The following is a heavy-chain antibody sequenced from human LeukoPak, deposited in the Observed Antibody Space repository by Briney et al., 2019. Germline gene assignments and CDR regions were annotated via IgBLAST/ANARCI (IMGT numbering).Heavy chain of an antibody. CDR2: INHSGNT. D-gene: IGHD4-11*01. Sequence: SETLSLTCAVYGGSLSGYYWSWIRQPPGKGLEWIGDINHSGNTNYNPSLKSRVTISADTSKNQFSLKLSSVTAADTAVYHCARQKITVTARYYYYGMDVWGQGTTVTVSS. V-gene: IGHV4-34*01. J-gene: IGHJ6*02. CDR3: ARQKITVTARYYYYGMDV. CDR1: GGSLSGYY.